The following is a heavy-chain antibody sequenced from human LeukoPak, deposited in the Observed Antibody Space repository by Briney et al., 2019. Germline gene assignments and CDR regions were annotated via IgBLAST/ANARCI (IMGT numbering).Heavy chain of an antibody. D-gene: IGHD5-12*01. CDR1: GGSISSSNW. V-gene: IGHV4-4*02. J-gene: IGHJ5*02. CDR2: IYHSGST. CDR3: ARHPRQFGYVVATSNWFDP. Sequence: SGTLSLTCAVSGGSISSSNWWSWVRQPPGKGLEWIGEIYHSGSTNYNPSLKSRVTISVDTSKNQFSLKLSSVTAADTAVYYCARHPRQFGYVVATSNWFDPWGQGTLVTVSS.